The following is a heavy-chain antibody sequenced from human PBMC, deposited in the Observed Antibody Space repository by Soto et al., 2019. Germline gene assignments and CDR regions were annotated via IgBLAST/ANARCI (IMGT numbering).Heavy chain of an antibody. J-gene: IGHJ3*02. CDR3: ARRTEHAADI. D-gene: IGHD1-1*01. CDR1: GYTFTSYD. V-gene: IGHV1-8*01. CDR2: LNPNSGNT. Sequence: QVQLVQSGAEVKKPGASVKVSCKASGYTFTSYDINWVRQATGQGLEWMGWLNPNSGNTGYAQKFQGRVTMTRDTSTTTAYMELSGLRSEDTAVYYCARRTEHAADIWGQGTRVTVSS.